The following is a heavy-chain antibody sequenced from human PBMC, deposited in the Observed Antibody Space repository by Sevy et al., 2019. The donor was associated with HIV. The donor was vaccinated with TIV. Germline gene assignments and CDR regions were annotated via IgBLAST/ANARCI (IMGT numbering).Heavy chain of an antibody. J-gene: IGHJ4*02. D-gene: IGHD1-1*01. Sequence: SETLSLTCSVSGGSISSYFWTWVRQSPGKGLEWIGNIYFTGNTDYSPALKSRVILSLDTSKSQFSLTLKSVTAADTAIYFCARETTTRPRVLDYWGQGTLVTVS. CDR1: GGSISSYF. CDR2: IYFTGNT. CDR3: ARETTTRPRVLDY. V-gene: IGHV4-59*01.